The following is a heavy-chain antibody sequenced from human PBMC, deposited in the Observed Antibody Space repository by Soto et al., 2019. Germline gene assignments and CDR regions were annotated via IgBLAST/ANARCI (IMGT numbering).Heavy chain of an antibody. CDR2: ISSSSSYI. CDR1: GFTFSSYS. V-gene: IGHV3-21*01. J-gene: IGHJ4*02. Sequence: GSLRLSCAASGFTFSSYSMNWVRQAPGKGLEWVSSISSSSSYIYYADSVKGRFTISRDNAKNSLYLQMNSLRAEDTAVYYCARDDEVVVVPAAIGFDYWGQGTLVTVSS. CDR3: ARDDEVVVVPAAIGFDY. D-gene: IGHD2-2*01.